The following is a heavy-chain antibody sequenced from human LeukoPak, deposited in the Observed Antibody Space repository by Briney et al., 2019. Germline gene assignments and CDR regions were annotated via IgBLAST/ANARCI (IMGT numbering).Heavy chain of an antibody. CDR2: INPNSGGT. D-gene: IGHD6-13*01. CDR3: ARRGGSSWYFFDY. Sequence: ASVKVSCKASGYTFTGYYMHWVRQAPGQGLEWMGWINPNSGGTNYAQRLLGRVTMTTDTSTSTVYMELTSLRSDDTAVYYCARRGGSSWYFFDYWGQGTLVTVSS. J-gene: IGHJ4*02. CDR1: GYTFTGYY. V-gene: IGHV1-2*02.